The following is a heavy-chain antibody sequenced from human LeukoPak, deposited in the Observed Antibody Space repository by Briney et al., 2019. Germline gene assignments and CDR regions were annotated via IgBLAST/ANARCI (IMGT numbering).Heavy chain of an antibody. J-gene: IGHJ3*02. CDR3: AKDLDRVVDYGDAFDI. CDR2: ISYDGSNK. Sequence: PGGSLRLSCAASGFTFSSYVMHWVRQAPGKGLEWVAVISYDGSNKYYADSVKGRFTISRDNSKNTLYLQMNSLRAEDTAVYYCAKDLDRVVDYGDAFDIWGQGTMVTVSS. V-gene: IGHV3-30-3*01. CDR1: GFTFSSYV. D-gene: IGHD4-17*01.